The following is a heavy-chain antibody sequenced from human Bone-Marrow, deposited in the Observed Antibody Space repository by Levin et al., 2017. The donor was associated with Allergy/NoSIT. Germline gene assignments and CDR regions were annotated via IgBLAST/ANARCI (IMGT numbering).Heavy chain of an antibody. CDR2: INHSGST. Sequence: SETLSLTCAVYGGSFSGYYWSWIRQPPGKGLEWIGEINHSGSTNYNPSLKSRVTISVDTSKNQFSLKLSSVTAADTAVYYCARVQVIYDYIWGSYGPTGDYFDYWGQGTLVTVSS. V-gene: IGHV4-34*01. J-gene: IGHJ4*02. D-gene: IGHD3-16*01. CDR1: GGSFSGYY. CDR3: ARVQVIYDYIWGSYGPTGDYFDY.